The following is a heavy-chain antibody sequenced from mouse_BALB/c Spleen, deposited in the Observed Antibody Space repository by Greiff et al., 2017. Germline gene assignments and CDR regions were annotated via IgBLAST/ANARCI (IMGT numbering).Heavy chain of an antibody. J-gene: IGHJ2*01. CDR2: ISDGGSYT. CDR3: ARGDYGNYDY. CDR1: GFTFSDYY. V-gene: IGHV5-4*02. D-gene: IGHD2-1*01. Sequence: DVHLVESGGGLVKPGGSLKLSCAASGFTFSDYYMYWVRQTPEKRLEWVATISDGGSYTYYPDSVKGRFTISRDNAKNNLYLQMSSLKSEDTAMYYCARGDYGNYDYWGQGTTLTVSS.